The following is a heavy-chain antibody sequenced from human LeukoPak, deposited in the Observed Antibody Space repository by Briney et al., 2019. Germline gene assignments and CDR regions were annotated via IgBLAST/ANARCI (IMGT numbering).Heavy chain of an antibody. Sequence: PGGSLRLSCAASGFTFSNYWMYWVRQAPGKGLVWVSRIKSDGSRTDYADSVKGRFTISRDNAKNTLYLQTNSLRAEDTAVYYCARELPFDYWGQGTLVTVSS. J-gene: IGHJ4*02. CDR1: GFTFSNYW. CDR3: ARELPFDY. V-gene: IGHV3-74*01. D-gene: IGHD2-15*01. CDR2: IKSDGSRT.